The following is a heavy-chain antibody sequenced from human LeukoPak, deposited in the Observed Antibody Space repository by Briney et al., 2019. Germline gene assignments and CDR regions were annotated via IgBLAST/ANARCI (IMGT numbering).Heavy chain of an antibody. CDR3: ARGRSDYYLDS. J-gene: IGHJ4*02. Sequence: GASVKVSFKSAGYTFTDYYMHWVRPAPGHGLEWMGWIYPDSGGTNSAQKFQGRVTMTRDTSISTAYMGLSRLTSDDTAVYYCARGRSDYYLDSWGQGTLVTVSS. V-gene: IGHV1-2*02. D-gene: IGHD3-10*01. CDR2: IYPDSGGT. CDR1: GYTFTDYY.